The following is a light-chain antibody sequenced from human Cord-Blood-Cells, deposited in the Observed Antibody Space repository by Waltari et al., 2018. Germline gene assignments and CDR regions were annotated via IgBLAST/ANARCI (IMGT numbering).Light chain of an antibody. V-gene: IGLV2-8*01. Sequence: SPLTQPPSPSGSPGHSVTISCTSTSSHVGGYNSVSWYQQHPGKAPKLMIYEVSKRPSGVPDRFSGSKSGNTASLTVSGLQAEDEADYYCSSYAGSNNWVFGGGTKLTVL. CDR3: SSYAGSNNWV. CDR1: SSHVGGYNS. J-gene: IGLJ3*02. CDR2: EVS.